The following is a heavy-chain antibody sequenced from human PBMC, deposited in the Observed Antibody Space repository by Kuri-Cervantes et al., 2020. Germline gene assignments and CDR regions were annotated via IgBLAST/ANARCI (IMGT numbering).Heavy chain of an antibody. CDR3: ARVPILTGYYIGYYYMDV. J-gene: IGHJ6*03. V-gene: IGHV4-59*01. CDR1: GGSISSYY. CDR2: IYYSGST. D-gene: IGHD3-9*01. Sequence: GSLRLSCTVSGGSISSYYWSWIRQPPGKGLEWIGYIYYSGSTNYNPSLKSRVTISVDTSKNQFSLKLSSVTAADTAVYYCARVPILTGYYIGYYYMDVWGKGTTVTVSS.